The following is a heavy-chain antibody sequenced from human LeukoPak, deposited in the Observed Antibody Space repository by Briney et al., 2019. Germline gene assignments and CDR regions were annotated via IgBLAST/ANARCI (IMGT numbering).Heavy chain of an antibody. D-gene: IGHD1-1*01. CDR2: MNPNSANT. CDR1: GYTFTSYD. V-gene: IGHV1-8*03. CDR3: ARVYNPLVYYMDV. J-gene: IGHJ6*03. Sequence: ASVNVSCKASGYTFTSYDINWVRQATGQGLEWMGWMNPNSANTGYAQKFQGRVTLTRNTSITTAYMELSSLRSEDTAVYYCARVYNPLVYYMDVWGKGTTATVSS.